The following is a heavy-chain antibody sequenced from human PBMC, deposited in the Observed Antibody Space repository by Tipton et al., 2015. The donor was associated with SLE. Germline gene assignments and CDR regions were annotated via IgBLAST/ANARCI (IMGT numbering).Heavy chain of an antibody. CDR2: VYYTGGT. D-gene: IGHD2-15*01. J-gene: IGHJ6*04. CDR1: GGSINSHY. Sequence: TLSLTCTVSGGSINSHYWSWIRQPPGKGLQWIGYVYYTGGTNYNPSLKSRVTISADTSNNQFSLKLSSVTAADTAVYYCAKYRGGTMLDVWGKGTTVTVSS. V-gene: IGHV4-59*11. CDR3: AKYRGGTMLDV.